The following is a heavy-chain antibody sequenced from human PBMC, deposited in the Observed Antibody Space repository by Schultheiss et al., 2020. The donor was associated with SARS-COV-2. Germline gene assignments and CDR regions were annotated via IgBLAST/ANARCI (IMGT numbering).Heavy chain of an antibody. J-gene: IGHJ4*02. CDR2: IWYDGSNK. CDR1: GFTFSSYG. Sequence: GESLKISCAASGFTFSSYGMHWVRQAPGKGLEWVAVIWYDGSNKYYADSVKGRFTISRDNSKNTLYLQMNSLRAEDTAVYYCAKDLLSHPLYDPDYFDYWGQGTLVTVSS. D-gene: IGHD3-22*01. CDR3: AKDLLSHPLYDPDYFDY. V-gene: IGHV3-33*06.